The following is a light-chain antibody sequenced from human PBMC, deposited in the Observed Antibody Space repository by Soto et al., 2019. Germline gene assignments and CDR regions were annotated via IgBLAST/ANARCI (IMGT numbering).Light chain of an antibody. CDR1: SSAIGAYTY. CDR2: DVN. J-gene: IGLJ2*01. CDR3: TSWTTSTTMI. V-gene: IGLV2-14*03. Sequence: QSVLTQPASVSGSPGQSITISCPGTSSAIGAYTYVSWYQQHPGKAPKLMIYDVNIRPSGVSNRFSGSKSGNTASLTISGLQAEDEADYYCTSWTTSTTMIFGGGTKVTVL.